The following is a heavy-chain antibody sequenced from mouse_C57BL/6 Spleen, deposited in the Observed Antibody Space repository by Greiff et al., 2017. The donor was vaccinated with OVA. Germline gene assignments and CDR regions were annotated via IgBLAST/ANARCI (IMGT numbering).Heavy chain of an antibody. V-gene: IGHV2-9-1*01. Sequence: VQRVESGPGLVAPSQSLSITCTVSGFSLTSYAISWVRQPPGKGLEWLGVIWTGGGTNYTSALKSRLSISKDNSKSQVFLKMNSLQTDDTARYYCARNEGGNYVYAMDYWGQGTSVTVSS. CDR1: GFSLTSYA. D-gene: IGHD2-1*01. CDR3: ARNEGGNYVYAMDY. CDR2: IWTGGGT. J-gene: IGHJ4*01.